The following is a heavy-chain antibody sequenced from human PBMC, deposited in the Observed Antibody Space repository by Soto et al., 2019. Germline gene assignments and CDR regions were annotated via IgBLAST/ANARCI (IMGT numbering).Heavy chain of an antibody. CDR2: IYWDDDK. J-gene: IGHJ5*02. D-gene: IGHD4-17*01. CDR3: AQKTTAVTLSFDP. CDR1: GFSLTTSGVG. Sequence: QITLKESGPTLVKPTKTLTLTCTFSGFSLTTSGVGVGWIRQPPGKALEWLALIYWDDDKRYSPSLKSRLTTTKDTSKNQVVLKMTHIEPADTATYFCAQKTTAVTLSFDPWGQGTLVSVSS. V-gene: IGHV2-5*02.